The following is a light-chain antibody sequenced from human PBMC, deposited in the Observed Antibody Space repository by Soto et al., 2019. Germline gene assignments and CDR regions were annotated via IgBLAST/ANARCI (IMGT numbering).Light chain of an antibody. CDR1: QSVLYNSNNKNY. V-gene: IGKV4-1*01. J-gene: IGKJ2*02. Sequence: DIVMTQSPDSLAVSLGERATINCKSSQSVLYNSNNKNYLAWYQQKPGQPPKLLIYWASTRESGVPDRFSGSGSETDFTLTISSLQAEDVAVYYCQQYYSSVCTFGQGTKLEIK. CDR2: WAS. CDR3: QQYYSSVCT.